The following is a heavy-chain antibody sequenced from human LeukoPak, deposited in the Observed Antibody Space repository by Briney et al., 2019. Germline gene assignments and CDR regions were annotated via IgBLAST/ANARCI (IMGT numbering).Heavy chain of an antibody. V-gene: IGHV3-33*08. D-gene: IGHD6-13*01. CDR3: AAVRAAAGREGVY. J-gene: IGHJ4*02. CDR2: IWYDGSNK. Sequence: GGSLRLSCAASGFTFSSYAMSWVRQAPGKGLEWVAVIWYDGSNKYYADSVKGRLTISRDNSKNTLYLQMNSLRAEDTAVYYCAAVRAAAGREGVYWGQGTLVTVSS. CDR1: GFTFSSYA.